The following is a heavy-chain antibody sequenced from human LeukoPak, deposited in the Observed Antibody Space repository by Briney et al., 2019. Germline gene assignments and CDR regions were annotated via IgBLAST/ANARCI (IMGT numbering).Heavy chain of an antibody. CDR1: GFTFSSYW. CDR2: IKQDGSEK. J-gene: IGHJ6*02. D-gene: IGHD3-3*01. V-gene: IGHV3-7*01. Sequence: GGSLRLSCAASGFTFSSYWMSWVRQAPGKGLEWVANIKQDGSEKYYVDSVKGRFTISRDNAKNSLYLQMNSLRAEDTAVYYCARDWSPSIFGVGSYYYGMDVWGQGTTVTVSS. CDR3: ARDWSPSIFGVGSYYYGMDV.